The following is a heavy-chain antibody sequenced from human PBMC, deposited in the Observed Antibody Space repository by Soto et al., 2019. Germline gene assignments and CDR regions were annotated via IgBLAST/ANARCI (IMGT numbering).Heavy chain of an antibody. CDR1: GGTFSSYA. CDR2: IIPIFGTA. D-gene: IGHD6-13*01. V-gene: IGHV1-69*13. J-gene: IGHJ6*02. Sequence: GASVKVSCKASGGTFSSYAISWVRQAPGQGLEWKGGIIPIFGTANYAQKFQGGVTITADESTSTAYMELSSLRSEDTAVYYCARALVRVGTNYYYYGMDVWGQGTTVTVSS. CDR3: ARALVRVGTNYYYYGMDV.